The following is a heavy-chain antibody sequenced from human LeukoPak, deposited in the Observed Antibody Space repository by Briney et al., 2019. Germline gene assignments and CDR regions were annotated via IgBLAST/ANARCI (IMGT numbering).Heavy chain of an antibody. CDR2: ILATRGNT. CDR3: ASSGYTSGWFGDYFDY. CDR1: GFTFTDYA. Sequence: GGSLRLSCAASGFTFTDYAMTWVRQAPGRGLEWVSAILATRGNTYYTDSVKGRFTVSRDNSRNTLYLQMNSLRAEDTAVYYCASSGYTSGWFGDYFDYWGQGTLVTVSS. J-gene: IGHJ4*02. D-gene: IGHD6-19*01. V-gene: IGHV3-23*01.